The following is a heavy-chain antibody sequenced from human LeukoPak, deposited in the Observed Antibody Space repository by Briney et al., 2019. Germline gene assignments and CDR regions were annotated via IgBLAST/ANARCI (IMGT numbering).Heavy chain of an antibody. CDR1: GFTFSSYG. J-gene: IGHJ4*02. CDR2: ISYDGSNK. CDR3: AKDRLAPFDY. V-gene: IGHV3-30*18. D-gene: IGHD2-21*01. Sequence: TGGSLRLSCAASGFTFSSYGMHWVRQAPGKGLEWVAVISYDGSNKYYADSVKGRFTISRDNSKNTLYLQMNSLRAEDTAVYYCAKDRLAPFDYWGQGTLVTVSS.